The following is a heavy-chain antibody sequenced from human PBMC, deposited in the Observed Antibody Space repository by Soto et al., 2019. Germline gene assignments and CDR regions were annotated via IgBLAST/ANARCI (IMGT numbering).Heavy chain of an antibody. CDR3: ARMSYFYDKWYFDL. Sequence: SETLSLTCTVSGASINNNDYDWSWIRQTPGKGLEWIGYVYYSGTTDYIPSLKSRLSMSIDKSQNQFTLKLNSVTAAGTATYYCARMSYFYDKWYFDLWGRGTLVTVSS. CDR1: GASINNNDYD. J-gene: IGHJ2*01. CDR2: VYYSGTT. V-gene: IGHV4-30-4*01. D-gene: IGHD3-22*01.